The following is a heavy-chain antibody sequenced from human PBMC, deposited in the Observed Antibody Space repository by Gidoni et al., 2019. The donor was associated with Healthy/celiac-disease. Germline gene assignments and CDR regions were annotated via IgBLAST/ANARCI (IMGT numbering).Heavy chain of an antibody. CDR2: IYYSGST. Sequence: QLQLQESGPGLVKPSETLSLTCTVSGGSISSSRSYWGWIRQPPGKGLEWIWSIYYSGSTYYHPYLKSRVTISVDTSKNQFSLKLSSVTAADTAVYYCARVPSITMVRGETWFDPWGQGTLVTVSS. V-gene: IGHV4-39*07. J-gene: IGHJ5*02. CDR3: ARVPSITMVRGETWFDP. CDR1: GGSISSSRSY. D-gene: IGHD3-10*01.